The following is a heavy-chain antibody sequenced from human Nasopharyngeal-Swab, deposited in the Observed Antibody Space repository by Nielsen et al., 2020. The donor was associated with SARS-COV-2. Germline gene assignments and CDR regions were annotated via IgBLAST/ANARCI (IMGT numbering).Heavy chain of an antibody. D-gene: IGHD4-17*01. CDR1: GGSISNYH. J-gene: IGHJ4*02. Sequence: SETLSLNCSVSGGSISNYHWNWIRQPPGKGLEWIGYLYYSGSTNYNPSLKSRVTISVDTSKNQFSLKLSPLTAADTAVYYCARRGEGYGDYLDYWGQGTLVTVSS. CDR3: ARRGEGYGDYLDY. CDR2: LYYSGST. V-gene: IGHV4-59*08.